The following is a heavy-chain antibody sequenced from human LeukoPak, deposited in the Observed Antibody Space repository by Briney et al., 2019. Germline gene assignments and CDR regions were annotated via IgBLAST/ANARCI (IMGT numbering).Heavy chain of an antibody. CDR3: ARMQRDGYKPPFDY. CDR2: IYYSGST. D-gene: IGHD5-24*01. CDR1: GGSVSSGSYY. V-gene: IGHV4-61*01. J-gene: IGHJ4*02. Sequence: SETLSLTCTVSGGSVSSGSYYWSWIWQPPGKGLEWIGYIYYSGSTNYNPSLKSRVTISVDTSKNQFSLKLSSVTAADTAVYYCARMQRDGYKPPFDYWGQGTLVTVSS.